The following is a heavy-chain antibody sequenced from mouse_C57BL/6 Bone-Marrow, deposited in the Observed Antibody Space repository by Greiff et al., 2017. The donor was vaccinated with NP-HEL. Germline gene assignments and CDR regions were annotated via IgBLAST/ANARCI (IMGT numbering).Heavy chain of an antibody. CDR1: GYTFTSYG. CDR3: AYLLLRLPWYFDV. V-gene: IGHV1-81*01. J-gene: IGHJ1*03. D-gene: IGHD1-1*01. CDR2: IYPRSGNT. Sequence: QVQLQQSGAELARPGASVKLSCKASGYTFTSYGISWVKQRTGQGLEWIGEIYPRSGNTYYNEKFKGKATLTADKSSSTAYMELRSLTSEDSAVYVCAYLLLRLPWYFDVWGTGTTVTVSS.